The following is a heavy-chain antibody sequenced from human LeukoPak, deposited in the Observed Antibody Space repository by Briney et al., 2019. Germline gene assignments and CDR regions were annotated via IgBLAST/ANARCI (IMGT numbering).Heavy chain of an antibody. CDR3: AKDLDGGSRYYYYYMDV. V-gene: IGHV3-23*01. Sequence: GGSLRLSCAASGFIFSRYGMSWVRQAPGKGLEWVSTISGSGGTTYYGDSVKGRFTTSRDTSKNTLYLQMNSLRAEDTAVYYCAKDLDGGSRYYYYYMDVWGKGTTVTVSS. CDR2: ISGSGGTT. CDR1: GFIFSRYG. D-gene: IGHD4-23*01. J-gene: IGHJ6*03.